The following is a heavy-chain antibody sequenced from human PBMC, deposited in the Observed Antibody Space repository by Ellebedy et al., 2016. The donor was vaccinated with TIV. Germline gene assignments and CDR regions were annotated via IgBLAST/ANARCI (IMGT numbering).Heavy chain of an antibody. V-gene: IGHV3-23*01. CDR1: GFTFSSYA. Sequence: PGGSLRLSCAASGFTFSSYALSRVRQAPGKGLEWVSGIGGSGGSTYYADSVKGRCTVSRDNSKNTLYLQMNSLRAEDTAIYYCAKDVSPAGGFWFDPWGQGNLVTVSS. D-gene: IGHD3-16*01. CDR3: AKDVSPAGGFWFDP. CDR2: IGGSGGST. J-gene: IGHJ5*02.